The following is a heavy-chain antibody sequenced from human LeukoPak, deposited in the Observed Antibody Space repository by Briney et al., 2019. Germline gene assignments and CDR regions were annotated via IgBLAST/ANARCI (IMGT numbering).Heavy chain of an antibody. CDR1: GGSISSHY. V-gene: IGHV4-59*11. CDR3: ARGVYDILTGYYPHYFDY. Sequence: KPSETLSLTCTVSGGSISSHYWSWIRQPPGKGLEWIGYINYSGSTNYNPSLKSRVTISVDTSKNQFSLKLSSVTAADTAVYYCARGVYDILTGYYPHYFDYWGQGTLVTVSS. CDR2: INYSGST. J-gene: IGHJ4*02. D-gene: IGHD3-9*01.